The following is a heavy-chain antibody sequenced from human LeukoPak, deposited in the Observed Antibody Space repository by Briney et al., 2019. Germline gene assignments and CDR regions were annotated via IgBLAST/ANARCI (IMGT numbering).Heavy chain of an antibody. D-gene: IGHD3-10*01. Sequence: KPSETLSLTCTVSGGSFSSGTYYWSWIRQPPGEGLEWVGYIDYSGSTNYNPSLKSRVTISVDTSKNQFSLKLSSVTAADTAVYYCARVEWFGELSPFDIWGQGTMVTVSS. CDR1: GGSFSSGTYY. CDR3: ARVEWFGELSPFDI. CDR2: IDYSGST. V-gene: IGHV4-61*01. J-gene: IGHJ3*02.